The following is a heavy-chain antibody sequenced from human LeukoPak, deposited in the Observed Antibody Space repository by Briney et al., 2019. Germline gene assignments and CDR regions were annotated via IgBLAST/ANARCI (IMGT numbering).Heavy chain of an antibody. CDR2: IWYDGTNK. D-gene: IGHD5-18*01. J-gene: IGHJ4*02. V-gene: IGHV3-33*01. Sequence: GGSLRLSCAASGFSFSSYSMHWVRQAPGKGLEWVAVIWYDGTNKYYADSVKGRFTISRDNSKNTLYLQMNSLRAEDTAVYYCARDQRGFSYSKYYFDYWGQGTLVTVSS. CDR1: GFSFSSYS. CDR3: ARDQRGFSYSKYYFDY.